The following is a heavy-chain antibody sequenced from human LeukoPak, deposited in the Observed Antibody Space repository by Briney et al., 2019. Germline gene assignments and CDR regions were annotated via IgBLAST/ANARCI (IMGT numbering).Heavy chain of an antibody. J-gene: IGHJ6*02. CDR3: ERRYYDSYYYYYGMDV. D-gene: IGHD3-3*01. V-gene: IGHV3-21*01. CDR2: ISSISSYI. CDR1: GFTFSSYS. Sequence: GGSLRLSCAASGFTFSSYSMNWFRQAPGKGLEWVSSISSISSYIYYADSVKGGFNISRDNAKNSLYMKMNSLRAEDTAVYYCERRYYDSYYYYYGMDVWGQGTTVTVSS.